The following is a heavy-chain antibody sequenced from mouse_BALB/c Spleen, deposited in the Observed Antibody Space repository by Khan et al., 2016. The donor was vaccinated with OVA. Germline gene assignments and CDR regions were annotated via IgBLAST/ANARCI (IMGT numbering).Heavy chain of an antibody. V-gene: IGHV1-5*01. J-gene: IGHJ3*01. D-gene: IGHD2-2*01. Sequence: VQLQQSGTVLARPGTSVKMSCKASGYTFTSYWMHWVKQRPGKGLEWIGAIYPGNSDTSYNQKFKGKAKLTAVTSTSTAYMELSSLTNEYSSVYYCTRFGYLFAYWGQGTLVTVSA. CDR2: IYPGNSDT. CDR1: GYTFTSYW. CDR3: TRFGYLFAY.